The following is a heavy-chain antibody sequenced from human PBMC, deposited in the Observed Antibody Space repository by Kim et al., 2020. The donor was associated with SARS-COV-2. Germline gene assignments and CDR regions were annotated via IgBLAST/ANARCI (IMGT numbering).Heavy chain of an antibody. Sequence: GGSLRLSCAASGFTFSSCAIRWVRQAPGKGLEWVAVIKYDGSDKYYADSVKGRFTISRDNSKNSLYLQMNSLRAEDTALYYCARDRGSGHGCGTYCYY. CDR1: GFTFSSCA. D-gene: IGHD1-26*01. V-gene: IGHV3-30-3*01. CDR2: IKYDGSDK. CDR3: ARDRGSGHGCGTYCYY. J-gene: IGHJ6*01.